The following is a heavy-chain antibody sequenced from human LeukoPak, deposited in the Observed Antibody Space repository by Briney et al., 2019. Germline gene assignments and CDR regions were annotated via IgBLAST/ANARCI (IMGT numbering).Heavy chain of an antibody. CDR2: ISDSDDST. CDR3: AKDVRAVAGKGPFDY. CDR1: GFTFSNYA. Sequence: GGSLRLSCAASGFTFSNYAMGWVRQDPGKGLEWVSGISDSDDSTYYADSVKGQFTISRDNSKNTLYLQMNTLRAEDTAVYYCAKDVRAVAGKGPFDYWGQGTLVTVSS. D-gene: IGHD6-19*01. V-gene: IGHV3-23*01. J-gene: IGHJ4*02.